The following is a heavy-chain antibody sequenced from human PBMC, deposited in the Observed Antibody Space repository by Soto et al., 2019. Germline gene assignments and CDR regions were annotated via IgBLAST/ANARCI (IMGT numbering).Heavy chain of an antibody. CDR1: GGSFSGYY. V-gene: IGHV4-34*01. D-gene: IGHD3-10*01. CDR2: INHSGST. Sequence: PSETLSLTCAFYGGSFSGYYWSWIRQPPGKGLEWIGEINHSGSTNYNPSLKSRVTISVDTSKNQFSLKPSSVTAADTAVYYCARGVDYYGSGRQPPLDYWGQGTLVTVSS. J-gene: IGHJ4*02. CDR3: ARGVDYYGSGRQPPLDY.